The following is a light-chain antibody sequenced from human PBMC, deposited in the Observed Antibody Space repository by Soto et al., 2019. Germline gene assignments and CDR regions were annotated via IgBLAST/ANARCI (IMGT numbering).Light chain of an antibody. Sequence: EIVLTQSPGSLSLSPGERATLSCRASQSVSSTFFAWYQQRPGQAPRLLMYGASSRATGIPERFSGSGSGTDFTLTISGLGHEDCAVYYCQQFDSSVTFAQGTKVEIK. V-gene: IGKV3-20*01. CDR2: GAS. CDR3: QQFDSSVT. CDR1: QSVSSTF. J-gene: IGKJ1*01.